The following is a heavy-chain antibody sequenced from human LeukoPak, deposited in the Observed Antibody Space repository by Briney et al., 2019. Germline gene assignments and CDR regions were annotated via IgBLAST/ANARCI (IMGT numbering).Heavy chain of an antibody. D-gene: IGHD6-13*01. J-gene: IGHJ4*02. Sequence: SETLSLTCTVSGGSISSYYWSWIRQPAGKGLEWIGRIYTSGSTNYNPSLKSRVTMSVDTSKNQFSLKLSSVTAADTAVYYCARGGSGWYESVSYFDYWGQGTLVTVSS. CDR1: GGSISSYY. CDR3: ARGGSGWYESVSYFDY. V-gene: IGHV4-4*07. CDR2: IYTSGST.